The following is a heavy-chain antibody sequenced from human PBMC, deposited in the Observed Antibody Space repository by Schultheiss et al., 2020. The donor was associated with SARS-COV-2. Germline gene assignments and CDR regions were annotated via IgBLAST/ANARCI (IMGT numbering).Heavy chain of an antibody. D-gene: IGHD3-22*01. Sequence: GGSLRLSCAASGFTFSDYYMSWIRQAPGKGLEWVSGISWNSGSIGYADSVKGRFTISRDNAKNSLYLQMNSLRAEDTALYYCAKGSIHYYDSSGYLDWWGQGTLVTVSS. V-gene: IGHV3-9*01. CDR1: GFTFSDYY. CDR2: ISWNSGSI. J-gene: IGHJ4*02. CDR3: AKGSIHYYDSSGYLDW.